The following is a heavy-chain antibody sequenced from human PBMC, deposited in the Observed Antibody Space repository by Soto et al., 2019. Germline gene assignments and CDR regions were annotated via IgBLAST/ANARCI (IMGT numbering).Heavy chain of an antibody. Sequence: GGSLRLSCAASGFTFSIFALSWVRQTPGKGLEWVSTISGSGDRTYYADSVEGRFTISRDNSKNTLYLQMNSLSAEDTAVYFCARPPSVGAYYYFDSWGQGTLVTVS. CDR2: ISGSGDRT. J-gene: IGHJ4*02. CDR3: ARPPSVGAYYYFDS. CDR1: GFTFSIFA. D-gene: IGHD1-26*01. V-gene: IGHV3-23*01.